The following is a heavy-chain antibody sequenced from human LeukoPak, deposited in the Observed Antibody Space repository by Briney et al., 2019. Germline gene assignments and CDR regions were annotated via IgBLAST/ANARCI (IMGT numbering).Heavy chain of an antibody. CDR3: ARGGGMGHYYYYMDV. D-gene: IGHD5-24*01. CDR1: GGSISSGNYY. CDR2: IYSSGST. V-gene: IGHV4-61*02. Sequence: SQTLSLTCTVSGGSISSGNYYWSWIRQPAGKGLEWIGRIYSSGSTNYNPSLKSRVTISVDTSKNQFSLKLSSVTAADTAVYYCARGGGMGHYYYYMDVWGKGTTVTISS. J-gene: IGHJ6*03.